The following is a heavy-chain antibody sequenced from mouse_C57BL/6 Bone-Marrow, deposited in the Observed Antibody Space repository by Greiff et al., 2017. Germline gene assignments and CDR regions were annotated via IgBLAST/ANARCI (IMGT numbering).Heavy chain of an antibody. V-gene: IGHV1-80*01. CDR1: GYAFSSYW. D-gene: IGHD1-1*01. CDR3: ARLVYYGSSHYFDY. J-gene: IGHJ2*01. CDR2: IYPGDGDT. Sequence: VQLQQSGAELVKPGASVTISCKASGYAFSSYWMNWVKQRPGTGLEWIGQIYPGDGDTTYKGKFKGKATLTADKSSSTAYMQLSSLTSEDSAVYFCARLVYYGSSHYFDYWGQGTTLTVSS.